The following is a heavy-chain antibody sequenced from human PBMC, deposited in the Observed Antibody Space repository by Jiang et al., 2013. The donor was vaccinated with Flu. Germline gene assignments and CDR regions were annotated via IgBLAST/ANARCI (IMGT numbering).Heavy chain of an antibody. CDR2: IYSGGST. Sequence: ASGFTVSSNYMSWVRQAPGKGLEWVSVIYSGGSTYYADSVKGRFTISRDNSKNTLYLQMNSLRAEDTAVYYCARDPSIASRELDYWGQGTLVTVSS. V-gene: IGHV3-53*01. CDR1: GFTVSSNY. D-gene: IGHD6-6*01. J-gene: IGHJ4*02. CDR3: ARDPSIASRELDY.